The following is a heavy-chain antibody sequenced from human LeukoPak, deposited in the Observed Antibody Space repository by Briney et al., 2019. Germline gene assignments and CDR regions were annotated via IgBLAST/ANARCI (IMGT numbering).Heavy chain of an antibody. Sequence: GGSLRLSCAASGFTFSSYGMHWVRQAPGKGLEWVAVIWYDGSNKYYADSVKGRFTISRDNSMDTLYLQMNSLRAGDTAVYHCAKDRDYYDSSGYHTDAFDIWGQGTMVTVSS. V-gene: IGHV3-33*06. CDR1: GFTFSSYG. J-gene: IGHJ3*02. CDR3: AKDRDYYDSSGYHTDAFDI. CDR2: IWYDGSNK. D-gene: IGHD3-22*01.